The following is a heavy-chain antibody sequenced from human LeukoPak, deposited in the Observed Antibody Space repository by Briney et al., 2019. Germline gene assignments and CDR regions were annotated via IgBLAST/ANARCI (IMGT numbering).Heavy chain of an antibody. CDR1: GYTFTGYY. CDR2: INPNSGGT. CDR3: AKDFTSGTRYFYYYMDV. V-gene: IGHV1-2*02. Sequence: VASVKVSCKAFGYTFTGYYIHWVRQAPGQGLEWMGWINPNSGGTSYAQKFQGRVTMTRDTSISTAYMELSSLRSDDTAEYYCAKDFTSGTRYFYYYMDVWGRGTTVTVSS. J-gene: IGHJ6*03. D-gene: IGHD1-1*01.